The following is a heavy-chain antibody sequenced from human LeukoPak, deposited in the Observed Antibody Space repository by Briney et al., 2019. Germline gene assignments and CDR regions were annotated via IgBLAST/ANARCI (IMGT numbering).Heavy chain of an antibody. D-gene: IGHD1-26*01. J-gene: IGHJ4*02. CDR2: INHSGST. CDR3: ARRGSGTYFLDY. V-gene: IGHV4-34*01. CDR1: GGSFSPYY. Sequence: SETLSLTCAVYGGSFSPYYWSWIRQPPGKGLEWIGEINHSGSTNCNPSLKSRVTISVDTSKNQFSLKLSSVTAADTAVYYCARRGSGTYFLDYWGQGTLVTVSS.